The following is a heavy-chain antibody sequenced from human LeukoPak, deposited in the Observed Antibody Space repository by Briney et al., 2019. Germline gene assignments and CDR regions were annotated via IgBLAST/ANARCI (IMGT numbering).Heavy chain of an antibody. Sequence: PGGSLRLSCAASGFTFSSYSMNWVRQAPGKGLEWVSSISSSSSYIYYADSVKGRFTISRDNAKNSLHLQMNSLRAEDTAVYYCARGTYSGYDQMTTVTFDYWGQGTLVTVSS. CDR2: ISSSSSYI. D-gene: IGHD4-17*01. CDR1: GFTFSSYS. V-gene: IGHV3-21*01. CDR3: ARGTYSGYDQMTTVTFDY. J-gene: IGHJ4*02.